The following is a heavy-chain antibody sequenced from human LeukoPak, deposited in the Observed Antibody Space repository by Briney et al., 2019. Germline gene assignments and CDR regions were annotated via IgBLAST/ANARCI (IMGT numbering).Heavy chain of an antibody. V-gene: IGHV3-30-3*01. CDR3: AKGYYYDSSGYKKAFDI. D-gene: IGHD3-22*01. CDR2: ISYDGSNK. Sequence: GGSLRLSCAASGFTFSSYAMHWVRQAPGKGLEWVAVISYDGSNKYYADSVKGRFTISRDNSKNTLYLQMNSLRAEDTAVYYCAKGYYYDSSGYKKAFDIWGQGTMVTVSS. J-gene: IGHJ3*02. CDR1: GFTFSSYA.